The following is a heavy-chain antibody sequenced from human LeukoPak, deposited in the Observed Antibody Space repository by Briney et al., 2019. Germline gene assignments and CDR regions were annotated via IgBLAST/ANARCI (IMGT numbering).Heavy chain of an antibody. D-gene: IGHD2-15*01. CDR2: ISSSSSYT. CDR3: ARAQDIVVVVAATHAYYYYGMDV. V-gene: IGHV3-21*01. Sequence: GGSLRLSCAASGFTFSSYSMNWVRQAPGKGLEWVSSISSSSSYTYYADSVKGRFTISRDNAKNSLYLQMNSLRAEDTAVYYCARAQDIVVVVAATHAYYYYGMDVWGQGTTVTVSS. J-gene: IGHJ6*02. CDR1: GFTFSSYS.